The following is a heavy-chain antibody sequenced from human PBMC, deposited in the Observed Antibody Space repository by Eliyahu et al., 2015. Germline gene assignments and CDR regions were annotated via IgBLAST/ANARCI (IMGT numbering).Heavy chain of an antibody. CDR2: IIPIFGTA. J-gene: IGHJ6*02. V-gene: IGHV1-69*06. D-gene: IGHD2-15*01. CDR1: GXTFSXXA. CDR3: ASTLNSIVVVVAATRAYGMDV. Sequence: QVQLVQSGAEVKKPGSSVKVSCKASGXTFSXXAIXWVRQAPGQGLXWMGGIIPIFGTANYAQKFQGRVTITADKSTSTAYMELSSLRSEDTAVYYCASTLNSIVVVVAATRAYGMDVWGQGTTVTVSS.